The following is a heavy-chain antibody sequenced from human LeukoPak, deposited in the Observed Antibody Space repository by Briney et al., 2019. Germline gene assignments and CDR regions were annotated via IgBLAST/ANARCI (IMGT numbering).Heavy chain of an antibody. CDR3: ARQGSGSHKD. CDR2: IYYSGST. CDR1: GGSISGYY. Sequence: SQTLSLTCTVSGGSISGYYWSWIRQPPGKGLEWIGYIYYSGSTNYNPSLKSRVTISVDTSKNQFSLKLRSVTAADTAVYYCARQGSGSHKDWGQGTLVTVSS. V-gene: IGHV4-59*08. J-gene: IGHJ4*02. D-gene: IGHD1-26*01.